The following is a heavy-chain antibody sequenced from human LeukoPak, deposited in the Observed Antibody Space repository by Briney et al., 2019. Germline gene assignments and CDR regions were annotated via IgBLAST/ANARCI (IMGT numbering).Heavy chain of an antibody. CDR2: ISHSGST. CDR1: GGSVTSSNW. Sequence: SETLSLTCAVSGGSVTSSNWWNWIRQPPGKGLEWIGEISHSGSTNYNPSLRSRVTISVDKSNNQFSLRLTSVTAADTAVYYCARSRRSVVTAINWFDPWGQGTLVTVSS. D-gene: IGHD2-21*02. J-gene: IGHJ5*02. V-gene: IGHV4-4*02. CDR3: ARSRRSVVTAINWFDP.